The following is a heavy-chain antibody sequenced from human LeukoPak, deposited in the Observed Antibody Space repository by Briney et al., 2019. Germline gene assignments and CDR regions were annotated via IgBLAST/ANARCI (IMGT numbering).Heavy chain of an antibody. J-gene: IGHJ4*02. CDR1: GFTFTNYA. Sequence: GSLRLSCAASGFTFTNYAMHWVRQAPGKGLEWVSIISYEGSEKYYADSVKGRFTISRDNSRNTLYLQMNSLRPEDTAVYYCARGREAGNRRLAGDDYWGQGTLVIVSS. D-gene: IGHD3-10*01. CDR2: ISYEGSEK. V-gene: IGHV3-30*01. CDR3: ARGREAGNRRLAGDDY.